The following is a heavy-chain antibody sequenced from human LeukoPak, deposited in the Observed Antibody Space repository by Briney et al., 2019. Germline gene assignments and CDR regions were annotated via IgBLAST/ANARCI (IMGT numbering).Heavy chain of an antibody. CDR1: GFTFSSYG. V-gene: IGHV3-74*01. J-gene: IGHJ4*02. CDR3: GTIFGPY. Sequence: GGSLRLSCAASGFTFSSYGMHWVRQAPGKGLVSVSRINTDGSSTSYADSVKGRFTISRDNAKNTLFLQMNSLRAEDTAVYYCGTIFGPYWGQGTLVTVSS. CDR2: INTDGSST. D-gene: IGHD3-3*01.